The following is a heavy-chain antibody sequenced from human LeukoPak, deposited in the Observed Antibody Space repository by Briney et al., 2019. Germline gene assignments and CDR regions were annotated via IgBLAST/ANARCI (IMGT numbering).Heavy chain of an antibody. Sequence: SETLSLTCTVSGGSISRSSYYWGWIRQPPGKGLEWIGSIYYSGSTYYNPSLKSRVTISVDTSKNQFSLKLSSVTAADTAVYYCARLWIAARYFDYWGQGTLVTVSS. V-gene: IGHV4-39*01. CDR3: ARLWIAARYFDY. D-gene: IGHD6-6*01. J-gene: IGHJ4*02. CDR2: IYYSGST. CDR1: GGSISRSSYY.